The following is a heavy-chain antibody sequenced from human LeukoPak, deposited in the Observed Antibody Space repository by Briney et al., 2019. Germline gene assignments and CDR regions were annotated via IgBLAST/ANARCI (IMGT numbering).Heavy chain of an antibody. Sequence: SSETLSLTCTVYGGSFSGYYWSWIRQSPGKGLEWIGEINHSGSTNYNPSLKSRVTISVDTSKNQFSLKLRSVTAADTAVYYCARATTGTTEDYWGQGTLVTVSS. D-gene: IGHD1-1*01. CDR3: ARATTGTTEDY. J-gene: IGHJ4*02. CDR1: GGSFSGYY. CDR2: INHSGST. V-gene: IGHV4-34*01.